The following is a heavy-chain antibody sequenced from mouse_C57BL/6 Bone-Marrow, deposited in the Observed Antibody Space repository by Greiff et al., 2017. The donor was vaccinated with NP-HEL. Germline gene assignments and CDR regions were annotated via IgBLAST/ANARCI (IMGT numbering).Heavy chain of an antibody. CDR1: GYTFTNYW. CDR2: IYPGGGYT. CDR3: AIGMVYYFDD. Sequence: VQLVESGAELVRPGTSVKLSCKASGYTFTNYWIGWAKQRPGHGLEWIGDIYPGGGYTNYNQKFKGKATLTVDKSSSTAYMQLSSLTSEDSAVYYCAIGMVYYFDDWGKGTTLTVSS. J-gene: IGHJ2*01. D-gene: IGHD1-1*02. V-gene: IGHV1-63*01.